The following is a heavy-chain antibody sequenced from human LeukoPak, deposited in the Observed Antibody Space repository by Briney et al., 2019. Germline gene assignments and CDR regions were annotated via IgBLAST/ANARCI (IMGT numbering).Heavy chain of an antibody. V-gene: IGHV3-21*04. J-gene: IGHJ4*02. Sequence: TGGSLRLSCAASGFTFSSYSMNWVRQAPGKGLEWVSSISSSSSYIYYADSVKGRFTISRDNAKNSLYLQMNSLRAEDTAVYYCAREGRVYYGPGDYRGQGTLVTVSS. CDR3: AREGRVYYGPGDY. CDR2: ISSSSSYI. CDR1: GFTFSSYS. D-gene: IGHD3-10*01.